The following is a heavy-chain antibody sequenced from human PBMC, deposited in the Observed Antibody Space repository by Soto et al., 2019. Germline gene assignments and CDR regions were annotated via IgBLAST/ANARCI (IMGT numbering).Heavy chain of an antibody. J-gene: IGHJ6*02. Sequence: ASETLSLTCTVSGGSISSSSYYWGWIRQPPGKGLEWIGSIYYIGSTYYNPSLKSRVTISVDTSKNQFSLKLSSVTAADTAVYYCARRGYYYYYVMDVLGQRTTVTVCS. V-gene: IGHV4-39*01. CDR1: GGSISSSSYY. CDR2: IYYIGST. CDR3: ARRGYYYYYVMDV.